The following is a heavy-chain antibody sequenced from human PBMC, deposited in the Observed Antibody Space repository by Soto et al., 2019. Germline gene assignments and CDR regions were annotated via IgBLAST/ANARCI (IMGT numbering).Heavy chain of an antibody. CDR2: IKSKTDGGTT. V-gene: IGHV3-15*07. D-gene: IGHD3-22*01. CDR1: GFTFSNAW. Sequence: GSLRLSCAASGFTFSNAWMNWVRQAPGKGLEWVGRIKSKTDGGTTDYAAPVKGRFTISRDDSKNTLYLQMNSLKTEDTAVYYCTSPSYDSSGYYSGGYYYYYGMDVWGQGTTVTVSS. J-gene: IGHJ6*02. CDR3: TSPSYDSSGYYSGGYYYYYGMDV.